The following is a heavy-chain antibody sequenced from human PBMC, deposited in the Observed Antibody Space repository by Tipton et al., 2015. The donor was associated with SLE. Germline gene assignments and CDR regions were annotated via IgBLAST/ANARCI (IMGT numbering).Heavy chain of an antibody. CDR2: ISSSSSYI. J-gene: IGHJ3*02. CDR3: AQRVRERGAFDI. D-gene: IGHD1-26*01. V-gene: IGHV3-21*01. CDR1: GFTFSSYS. Sequence: GSLRLPCAASGFTFSSYSVNWVRQAPGKGLEWVSSISSSSSYIYYADSVKGRFTISRDNAKNSLYLQMNSLRAEDTAVYYCAQRVRERGAFDIWGQGTMVTVSS.